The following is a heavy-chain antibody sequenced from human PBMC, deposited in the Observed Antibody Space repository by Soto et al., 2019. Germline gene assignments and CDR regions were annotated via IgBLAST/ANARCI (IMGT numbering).Heavy chain of an antibody. CDR1: GFTFSSHE. V-gene: IGHV3-48*03. CDR2: ISSSGSTI. Sequence: PGGSLRLSCAASGFTFSSHEMNWVRQAPGKGLEWVSYISSSGSTIYYADSVKGRFTISRDNAKNSLYLQMNSLRAEDTAVYYCARAPSAKGAFDIWGQGTMVTVSS. J-gene: IGHJ3*02. CDR3: ARAPSAKGAFDI.